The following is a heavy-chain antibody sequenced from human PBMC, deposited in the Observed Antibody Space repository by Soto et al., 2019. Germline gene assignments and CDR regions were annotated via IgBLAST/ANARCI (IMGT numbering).Heavy chain of an antibody. J-gene: IGHJ3*02. CDR1: GFTFSSYW. CDR2: IKQDGSEK. D-gene: IGHD6-19*01. Sequence: EVQLVESGGGLVLAGGSLRLSCAASGFTFSSYWMSWVRQAPGKGLEWVANIKQDGSEKYYVDSVKGRFTISRDNAKNSLYLQMNSLRAEDTAVYYCARVTGSAVAGTGAFDIWGQGTMVTVSS. CDR3: ARVTGSAVAGTGAFDI. V-gene: IGHV3-7*01.